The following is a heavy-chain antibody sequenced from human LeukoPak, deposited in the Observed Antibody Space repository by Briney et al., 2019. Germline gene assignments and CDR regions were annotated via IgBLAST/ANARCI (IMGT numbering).Heavy chain of an antibody. CDR3: AKQKLLWDAFDI. CDR1: GFTFSSYG. CDR2: IRYDGSNK. J-gene: IGHJ3*02. D-gene: IGHD2-21*01. Sequence: GGSLRLSCAASGFTFSSYGMHWVRQAPGKGLEWVAFIRYDGSNKYYADSVKGRFTISRDNSKNTLYLQMNSLRSEDTAVYYCAKQKLLWDAFDIWGQGTMVTVSS. V-gene: IGHV3-30*02.